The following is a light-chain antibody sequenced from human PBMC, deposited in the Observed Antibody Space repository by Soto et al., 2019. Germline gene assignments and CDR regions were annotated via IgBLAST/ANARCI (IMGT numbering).Light chain of an antibody. V-gene: IGLV2-14*01. J-gene: IGLJ1*01. CDR3: SSYTCSSTLYV. CDR2: EVS. Sequence: QSALTQPASVSGSPGQSITISCTGTSSDVGGHNYVSWYQQHPGKAPKLMIYEVSDRPSGVSNRFSGSKSGNTASLTISGLQAEDEADYYCSSYTCSSTLYVFGTGTKLTVL. CDR1: SSDVGGHNY.